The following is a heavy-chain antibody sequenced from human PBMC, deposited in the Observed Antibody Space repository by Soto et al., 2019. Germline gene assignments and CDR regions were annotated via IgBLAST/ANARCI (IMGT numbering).Heavy chain of an antibody. J-gene: IGHJ6*02. CDR2: ISDSGGRT. Sequence: EVQLLESGGGLVQPGGSLRLSCAVSGFTFNNYAMNWVRQAPGKGLEWVSSISDSGGRTYYADSVKGRFTISRDNSKNTMYLQMNSLRAEDTAIYYCAKYALGDYCYYGMDVWGQGTTVTVSS. V-gene: IGHV3-23*01. CDR3: AKYALGDYCYYGMDV. CDR1: GFTFNNYA.